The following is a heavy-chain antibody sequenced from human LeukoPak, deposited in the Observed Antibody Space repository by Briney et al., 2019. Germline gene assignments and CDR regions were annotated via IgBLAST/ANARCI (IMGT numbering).Heavy chain of an antibody. V-gene: IGHV3-23*01. CDR1: GFTFSSCA. CDR3: AKFQYSYGFGLDAFDI. J-gene: IGHJ3*02. D-gene: IGHD5-18*01. Sequence: PGGSLRLSCAASGFTFSSCAMSLVRQAPGKGLEWVSAISGSGGSTYYADSVKGRFTISRDNSKNTLYLQMNSLRAEDTAVYYCAKFQYSYGFGLDAFDIWGQGTMVTVSS. CDR2: ISGSGGST.